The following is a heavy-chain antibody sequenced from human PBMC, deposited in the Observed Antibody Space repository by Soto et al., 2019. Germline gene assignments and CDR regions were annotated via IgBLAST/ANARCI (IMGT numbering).Heavy chain of an antibody. CDR3: ARVVRYYYDSSLDY. CDR1: GGSISSGGYY. J-gene: IGHJ4*02. D-gene: IGHD3-22*01. V-gene: IGHV4-31*03. Sequence: PSETLSLTCTVSGGSISSGGYYWSWIRQHPGKGLEWIGYIYYSGSTYYNPSLKSRVTISVDTSKNQFSLKLSSVTAADTAVYYCARVVRYYYDSSLDYWGQGTLVTVSS. CDR2: IYYSGST.